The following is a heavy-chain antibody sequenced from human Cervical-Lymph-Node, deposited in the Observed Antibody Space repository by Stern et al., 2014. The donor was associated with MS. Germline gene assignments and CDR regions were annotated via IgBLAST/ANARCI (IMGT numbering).Heavy chain of an antibody. D-gene: IGHD1-1*01. V-gene: IGHV5-51*03. CDR1: GYRFTNNW. CDR2: IYPGDSET. Sequence: EVQLVQSGAEVRKQGESLRISCEVSGYRFTNNWIGWVRQVPGKGLEWMGIIYPGDSETRYSPSFQGQVTILVDKSNSITYLQWSSLKASDTAIYYCARRGHGYMGIDYWGQGTLVTVSS. CDR3: ARRGHGYMGIDY. J-gene: IGHJ4*02.